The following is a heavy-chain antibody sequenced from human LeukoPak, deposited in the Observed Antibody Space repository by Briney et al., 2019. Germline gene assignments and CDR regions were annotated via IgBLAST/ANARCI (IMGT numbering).Heavy chain of an antibody. J-gene: IGHJ5*02. CDR1: GYTFTSYG. V-gene: IGHV1-2*02. CDR3: ARVPIVGAANWFDP. CDR2: INPNSGGT. D-gene: IGHD1-26*01. Sequence: ASVKVSCKASGYTFTSYGISWVRQAPGQGLEWMGWINPNSGGTNYAQKFQGRVTMTRDTSISTAYMELSRLRSDDTAVYYCARVPIVGAANWFDPWGQGTLVTVSS.